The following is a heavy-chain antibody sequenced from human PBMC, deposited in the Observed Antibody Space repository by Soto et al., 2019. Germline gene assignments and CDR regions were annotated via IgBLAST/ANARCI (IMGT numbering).Heavy chain of an antibody. CDR3: VKFRGRAYPYYYMDV. CDR2: GGSGGSR. J-gene: IGHJ6*03. V-gene: IGHV3-23*01. Sequence: GSLRLSCVTSGFTFSTYGMTWVRQAPGKGLEWVSYGGSGGSRYYAESVKGRFTISRDNSKNTLSLEMNSLRAEDTATYYCVKFRGRAYPYYYMDVWGKGTTVTVSS. D-gene: IGHD3-10*01. CDR1: GFTFSTYG.